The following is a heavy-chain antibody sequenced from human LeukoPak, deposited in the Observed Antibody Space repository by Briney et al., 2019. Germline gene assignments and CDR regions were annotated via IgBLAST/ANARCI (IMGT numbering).Heavy chain of an antibody. CDR3: ARGAVAGYTNALLDY. V-gene: IGHV4-59*01. Sequence: SETLSLTCTVSGGSISRYYWSWIRQPPGKGLEWIGYIYYSGSTNYNPSLKSRVSISVDTSKNQFSLKLSSVTAADTAVYYCARGAVAGYTNALLDYWGQGTVVTVSS. CDR1: GGSISRYY. CDR2: IYYSGST. J-gene: IGHJ4*02. D-gene: IGHD6-13*01.